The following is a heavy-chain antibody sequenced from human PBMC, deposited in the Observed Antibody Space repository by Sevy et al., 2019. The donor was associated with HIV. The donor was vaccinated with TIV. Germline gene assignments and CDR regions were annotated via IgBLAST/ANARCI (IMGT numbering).Heavy chain of an antibody. CDR3: AKDLILVVGDAFDI. J-gene: IGHJ3*02. V-gene: IGHV3-23*01. CDR2: IGGSDRST. D-gene: IGHD3-22*01. Sequence: GGSLRLSCAASGFTFRNYAMHWVRQAPGKGLEWVSAIGGSDRSTYYAVSVKGRFIISRDNSKNTLYLQMNSLRAEDTVVYYCAKDLILVVGDAFDIWGHGTLVTVSS. CDR1: GFTFRNYA.